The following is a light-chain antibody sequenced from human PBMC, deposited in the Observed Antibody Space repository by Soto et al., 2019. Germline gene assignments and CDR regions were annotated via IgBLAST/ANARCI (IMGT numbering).Light chain of an antibody. J-gene: IGLJ1*01. CDR2: EVS. V-gene: IGLV2-14*01. Sequence: QSVLTQPASVSGSPGQSITISCTGTSSDVGGYNSVSWYQQHPGKAPKLMIYEVSNRPSGVSNRFSGSKSGNTASLTISGLQAEDEADYYCSSYTSSSPLVFGTGTKVTVL. CDR1: SSDVGGYNS. CDR3: SSYTSSSPLV.